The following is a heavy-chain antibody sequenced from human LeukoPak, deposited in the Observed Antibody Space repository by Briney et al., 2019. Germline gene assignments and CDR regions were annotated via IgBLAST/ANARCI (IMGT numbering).Heavy chain of an antibody. J-gene: IGHJ4*02. CDR2: INHSGST. Sequence: SETLSLTCAVYGGSFSAYYWSWIRQPPGKGLEWIGEINHSGSTNYNPSLKSRVAISVDTSRNQFSLRLGSVTAADTAVYYCARGQRITMTDWGQGTLVTVSS. D-gene: IGHD3-22*01. V-gene: IGHV4-34*01. CDR1: GGSFSAYY. CDR3: ARGQRITMTD.